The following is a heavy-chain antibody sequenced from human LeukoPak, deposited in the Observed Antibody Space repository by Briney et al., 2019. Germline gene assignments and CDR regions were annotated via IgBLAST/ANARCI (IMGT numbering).Heavy chain of an antibody. CDR2: ISYSGST. V-gene: IGHV4-31*03. CDR3: XRVGSTVPTFGRIDY. Sequence: PSQTLSLTCTVSGGSISRGGYYWSWIRQHPGKGLEWVGYISYSGSTYYNPSLKSRINISVDTSKHQFSLRLSSVTAADTAVYYXXRVGSTVPTFGRIDYWGQGTLVTVTS. J-gene: IGHJ4*02. CDR1: GGSISRGGYY. D-gene: IGHD4-17*01.